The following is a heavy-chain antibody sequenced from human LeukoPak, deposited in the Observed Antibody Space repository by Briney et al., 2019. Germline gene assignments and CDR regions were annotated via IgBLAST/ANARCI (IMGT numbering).Heavy chain of an antibody. Sequence: SETLSLTCTVSGGSISSSGYYWGWIRQPPGKGLEWIGTIYYGGNTYYNPSLKSLLTISLDTSKNQFSLKLSSVTAADTAVYYCARLYYDFIGGFDAFDIWGQGTMVTVSS. J-gene: IGHJ3*02. CDR1: GGSISSSGYY. D-gene: IGHD3-3*01. CDR3: ARLYYDFIGGFDAFDI. CDR2: IYYGGNT. V-gene: IGHV4-39*01.